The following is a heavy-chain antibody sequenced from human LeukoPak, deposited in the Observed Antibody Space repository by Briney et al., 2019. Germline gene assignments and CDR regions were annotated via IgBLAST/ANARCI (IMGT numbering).Heavy chain of an antibody. Sequence: ASVKVSCKASGYTFTSYGISWVRQAPGQGLEWMGWISAYNGNTNYAQKLQGRVTMTTDTSTSTAYMVLRSLRSDDTAVYYCARGLRYYGSGSFFDYGGQGTLVTVSS. V-gene: IGHV1-18*01. CDR2: ISAYNGNT. CDR1: GYTFTSYG. CDR3: ARGLRYYGSGSFFDY. D-gene: IGHD3-10*01. J-gene: IGHJ4*02.